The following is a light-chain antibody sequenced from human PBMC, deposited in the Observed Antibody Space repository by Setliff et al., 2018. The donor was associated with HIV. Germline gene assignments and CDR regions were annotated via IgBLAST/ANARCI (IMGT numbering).Light chain of an antibody. CDR1: SSDVGSYNF. V-gene: IGLV2-14*03. J-gene: IGLJ1*01. CDR3: CSYTSSLTYV. CDR2: DVS. Sequence: QSVLTQPDSVSGSPGQSITISCSGSSSDVGSYNFVSWYQQHPGKAPQVIIYDVSRRPSGVSSRFSGSKSGNTASLTISGLQAEDQADYYCCSYTSSLTYVFGTGTKVTVL.